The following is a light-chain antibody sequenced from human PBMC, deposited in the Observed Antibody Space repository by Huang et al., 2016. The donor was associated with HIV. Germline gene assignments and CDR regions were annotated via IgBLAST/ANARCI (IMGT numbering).Light chain of an antibody. J-gene: IGKJ2*01. Sequence: IVMTQSPATLSVSPGERATLSCRASERVSSNLAWYQHKPGQAPRLLIYDASTRAIGIPARFTGSVSGTEFTLTISSLQSEDFAVYYCHQYNDWPPGTFGRGTKLEIK. V-gene: IGKV3-15*01. CDR1: ERVSSN. CDR2: DAS. CDR3: HQYNDWPPGT.